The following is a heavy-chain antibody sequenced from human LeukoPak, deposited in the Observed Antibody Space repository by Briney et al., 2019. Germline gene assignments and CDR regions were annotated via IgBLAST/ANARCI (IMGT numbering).Heavy chain of an antibody. Sequence: ASVKVSCKASGYTFTGYYMHWVRQAPGQGLEWMGWINPNSGGTNYAQKFQGRVTMTRDTSISTAYMELRSLRSDDTAVYYCARDRVVITQSGGDYYCGMDVWGQGTTVTVSS. D-gene: IGHD3-22*01. CDR1: GYTFTGYY. V-gene: IGHV1-2*02. J-gene: IGHJ6*02. CDR2: INPNSGGT. CDR3: ARDRVVITQSGGDYYCGMDV.